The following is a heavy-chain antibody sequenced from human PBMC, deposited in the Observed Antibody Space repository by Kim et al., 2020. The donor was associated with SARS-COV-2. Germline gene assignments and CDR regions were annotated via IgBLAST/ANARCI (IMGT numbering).Heavy chain of an antibody. CDR1: GGSISSGGYY. CDR3: ARSQYYDILTESDAFDI. CDR2: IYYSGST. V-gene: IGHV4-31*03. Sequence: SETLSLTCTVSGGSISSGGYYWSWIRQHPGKGLEWIGYIYYSGSTYYNPSLKSRVTISVDTSKNQFSLKLSSVTAADTAVYYCARSQYYDILTESDAFDIWGQGTMVTVSS. D-gene: IGHD3-9*01. J-gene: IGHJ3*02.